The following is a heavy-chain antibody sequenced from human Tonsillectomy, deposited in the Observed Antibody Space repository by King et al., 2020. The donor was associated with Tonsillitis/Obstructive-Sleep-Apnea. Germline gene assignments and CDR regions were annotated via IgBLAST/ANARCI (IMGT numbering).Heavy chain of an antibody. V-gene: IGHV5-51*01. CDR3: ARHLETGTGIVDAFDI. CDR1: GYSFTNYW. CDR2: IYPGDSDT. Sequence: QLVQSGAEVKKPGESLKISCKGSGYSFTNYWIGWVRQMPGKGLEWMGVIYPGDSDTRYSPSFQGQVTISADKSIRTAYLQWSSLKASDTAMYYWARHLETGTGIVDAFDIWGQGTMVTVSS. J-gene: IGHJ3*02. D-gene: IGHD1-1*01.